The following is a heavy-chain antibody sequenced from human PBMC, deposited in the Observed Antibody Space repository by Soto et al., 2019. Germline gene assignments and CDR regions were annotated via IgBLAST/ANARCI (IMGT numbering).Heavy chain of an antibody. CDR3: AKDQAAGQGSFDS. CDR1: GFTFNIYG. Sequence: GSLRLSCAASGFTFNIYGMHWVRQAPDKGLEWVALISYDGSNQYYADSVKGRFTISRDNSKNTLFLQMNSLRADDTAGYYCAKDQAAGQGSFDSCGQGTLVTVSA. V-gene: IGHV3-30*18. D-gene: IGHD2-15*01. J-gene: IGHJ4*02. CDR2: ISYDGSNQ.